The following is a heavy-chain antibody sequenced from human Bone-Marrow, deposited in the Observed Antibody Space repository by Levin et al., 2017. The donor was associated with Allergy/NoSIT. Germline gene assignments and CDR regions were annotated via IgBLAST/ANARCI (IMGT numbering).Heavy chain of an antibody. J-gene: IGHJ5*02. CDR2: IYTSGST. CDR3: ARDRDPRRGQRRPATGHNWFDP. V-gene: IGHV4-4*07. D-gene: IGHD4-17*01. CDR1: GGSISSSY. Sequence: SQTLSLTCTVSGGSISSSYWSWIRQPAGKGLEWIGRIYTSGSTNYNPSLKSRVTMSVDTSKNQFSLKLSSVTAADTAVYYCARDRDPRRGQRRPATGHNWFDPWGQGTLVTVSS.